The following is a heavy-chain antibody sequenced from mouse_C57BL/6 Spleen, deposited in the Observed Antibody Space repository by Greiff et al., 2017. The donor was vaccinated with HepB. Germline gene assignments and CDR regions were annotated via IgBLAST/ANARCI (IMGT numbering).Heavy chain of an antibody. D-gene: IGHD3-3*01. CDR3: AREGTRYAMDY. CDR2: IYPGSGNT. V-gene: IGHV1-66*01. Sequence: VHLVESGPELVKPGASVKISCKASGYSFTSYYIHWVKQRPGQGLEWIGWIYPGSGNTKYNEKFKGKATLTADTSSSTAYMQLSSLTSEDSAVYYCAREGTRYAMDYWGQGTSVTVSS. J-gene: IGHJ4*01. CDR1: GYSFTSYY.